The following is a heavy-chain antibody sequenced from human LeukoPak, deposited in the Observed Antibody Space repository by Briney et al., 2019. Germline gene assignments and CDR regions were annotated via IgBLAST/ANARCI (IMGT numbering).Heavy chain of an antibody. J-gene: IGHJ4*02. V-gene: IGHV3-9*01. D-gene: IGHD3-22*01. CDR3: AKEGPYYESSGYYLDY. CDR1: GFPLDDYA. CDR2: ISWNSGSI. Sequence: GGSLTLSCAPSGFPLDDYAMHWVRHAPGKGLEGVSGISWNSGSIGYADSVKDRFTISRDNAKNSLYLQMNSLRAEDTALYYCAKEGPYYESSGYYLDYWGQGTLVTVSS.